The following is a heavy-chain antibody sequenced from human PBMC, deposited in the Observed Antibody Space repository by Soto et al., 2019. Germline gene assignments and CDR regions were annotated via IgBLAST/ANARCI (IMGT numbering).Heavy chain of an antibody. Sequence: SETLSLTCTVSGGSISSSSYYWGWIRQPPGKGLEWIGSIYYSGSTYYNPSLKSRVTISVDTSKNQFSLKLSSVTAADTAVYYCALGDRGFVDYWGQGTLVTVSS. D-gene: IGHD5-12*01. J-gene: IGHJ4*02. CDR2: IYYSGST. CDR3: ALGDRGFVDY. V-gene: IGHV4-39*01. CDR1: GGSISSSSYY.